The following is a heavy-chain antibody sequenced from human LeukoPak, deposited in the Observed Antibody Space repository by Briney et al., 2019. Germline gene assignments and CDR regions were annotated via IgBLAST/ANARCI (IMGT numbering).Heavy chain of an antibody. D-gene: IGHD4-11*01. CDR1: GFTFSSYW. V-gene: IGHV3-74*01. J-gene: IGHJ4*02. Sequence: GGSLRLSCAASGFTFSSYWMHWVRQAPGKGLVWVSRINSDGSNTSYADSVKGRFTISRDNAKNTLYLQMNSLRAEDTAVYYCARFSNYGRQFDYWGQGTLVTVSS. CDR2: INSDGSNT. CDR3: ARFSNYGRQFDY.